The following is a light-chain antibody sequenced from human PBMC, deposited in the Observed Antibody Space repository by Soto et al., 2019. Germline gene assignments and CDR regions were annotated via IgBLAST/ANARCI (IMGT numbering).Light chain of an antibody. V-gene: IGLV2-8*01. CDR2: EVS. J-gene: IGLJ1*01. CDR1: SSDVGGYNY. Sequence: QSVLTQPPSAYGSPGQSVTISCTGTSSDVGGYNYVSWYQQHPGKAPKLMIYEVSKRPSGVPDRFSGSKSGNTASLTVSGLQAEDEADYYCSSYVGSNNFVFGTGTKVTVL. CDR3: SSYVGSNNFV.